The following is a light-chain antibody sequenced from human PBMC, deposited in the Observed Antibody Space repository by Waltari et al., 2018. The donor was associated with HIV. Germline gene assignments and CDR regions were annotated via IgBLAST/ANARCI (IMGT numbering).Light chain of an antibody. CDR2: NNN. Sequence: QSVLTQPPSASGTPGQRVTIPCSGSSSHIRSNSVNWYQQLPGTAPKLLIYNNNERPSGVPDRFSGSRSGTSASLAISGLQSEDEADYYCAAWDDSLSGRVFGGGTKLTVL. J-gene: IGLJ2*01. CDR3: AAWDDSLSGRV. V-gene: IGLV1-44*01. CDR1: SSHIRSNS.